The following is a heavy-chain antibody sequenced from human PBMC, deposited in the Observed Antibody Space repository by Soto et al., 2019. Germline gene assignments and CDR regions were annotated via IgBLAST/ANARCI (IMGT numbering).Heavy chain of an antibody. CDR2: IYYSGST. D-gene: IGHD3-9*01. Sequence: SETLSLTCTVSGGSISSYYWSWIRQPPGKGLEWIGYIYYSGSTNYNPSLKSRVTTSVDTSKNQFSLKLSSVTAADTAVYYCARSRTYYDILTGYYTYYFDYWGQGTLVTISS. J-gene: IGHJ4*02. CDR3: ARSRTYYDILTGYYTYYFDY. CDR1: GGSISSYY. V-gene: IGHV4-59*01.